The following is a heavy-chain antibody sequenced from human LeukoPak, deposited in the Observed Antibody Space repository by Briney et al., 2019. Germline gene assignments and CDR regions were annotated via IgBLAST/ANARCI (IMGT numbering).Heavy chain of an antibody. J-gene: IGHJ4*02. CDR3: AKDVRDIVVLIDTYMY. CDR2: ISGGGGRT. CDR1: GFMFNKYG. D-gene: IGHD2-21*01. Sequence: PGGSLRLSCVASGFMFNKYGMSWVRQAPGKGLEWVSVISGGGGRTYYGDSVKGRFTISRDNSKNTVYLQMNCLRAEDTAVYYCAKDVRDIVVLIDTYMYWGQGTLVTVSS. V-gene: IGHV3-23*01.